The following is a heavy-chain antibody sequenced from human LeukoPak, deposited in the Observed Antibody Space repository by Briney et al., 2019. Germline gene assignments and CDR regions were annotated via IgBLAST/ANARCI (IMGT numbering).Heavy chain of an antibody. J-gene: IGHJ4*02. Sequence: GASVKVSCKASGGTFSSYAISWVRQAPGQGLEWMGGIIPIFGTANYAQKFQGRVTITTDESTSTAYMELSSLRSEDTAVYYCARDSGRDGYNLGYDYWGQGTLVTVSS. CDR1: GGTFSSYA. CDR3: ARDSGRDGYNLGYDY. V-gene: IGHV1-69*05. D-gene: IGHD5-24*01. CDR2: IIPIFGTA.